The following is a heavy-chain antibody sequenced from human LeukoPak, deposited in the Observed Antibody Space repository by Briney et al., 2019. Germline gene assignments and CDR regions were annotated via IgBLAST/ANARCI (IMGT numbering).Heavy chain of an antibody. D-gene: IGHD6-6*01. CDR2: INHSGGT. CDR3: APLEYSSSSYYFDY. Sequence: SETLSLTCTVSGGSISSYYWSWIRQPAGKGLEWIGEINHSGGTNYNPSLKSRVTISVDTSKNQFSLKLSSVTAADTAVYYCAPLEYSSSSYYFDYWGQGTLVTVSS. V-gene: IGHV4-34*01. CDR1: GGSISSYY. J-gene: IGHJ4*02.